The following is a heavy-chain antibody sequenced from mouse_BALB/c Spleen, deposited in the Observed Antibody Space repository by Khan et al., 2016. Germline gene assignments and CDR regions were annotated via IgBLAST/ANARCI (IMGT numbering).Heavy chain of an antibody. CDR2: ISYSNYT. Sequence: EVQLQESGPGLVKPSQSLSLTCTVTGYSISSGYGWNWLRQFPGNKLEWMSYISYSNYTNYNPSLKSRISITRDTSKNKLFLQMNSVTTEDTATYYCASTARLTYWGQGTTLTVSA. CDR3: ASTARLTY. V-gene: IGHV3-2*02. D-gene: IGHD1-2*01. CDR1: GYSISSGYG. J-gene: IGHJ2*01.